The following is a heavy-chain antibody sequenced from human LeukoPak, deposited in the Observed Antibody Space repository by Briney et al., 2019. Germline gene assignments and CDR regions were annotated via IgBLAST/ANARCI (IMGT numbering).Heavy chain of an antibody. CDR1: GFTFDDYA. J-gene: IGHJ4*02. V-gene: IGHV3-43D*03. CDR3: AKDMSSSSSSYFDY. Sequence: GGSLRLSCAASGFTFDDYAMHWVRQAPGKGLEWVSLISWDGGSTYYADSVKGRFTISRDNSKNSLYLQMNSLRAEDTALYYCAKDMSSSSSSYFDYWGQGALVTVSS. CDR2: ISWDGGST. D-gene: IGHD6-6*01.